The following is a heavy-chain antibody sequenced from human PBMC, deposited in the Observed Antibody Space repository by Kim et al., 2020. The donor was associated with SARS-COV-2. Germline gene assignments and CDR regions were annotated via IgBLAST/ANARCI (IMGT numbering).Heavy chain of an antibody. CDR2: VYYSGNT. V-gene: IGHV4-39*01. D-gene: IGHD6-13*01. J-gene: IGHJ6*03. Sequence: SETLSLTCTVSGGSIRDSSYYWGWFRQPPGKGLEWIGTVYYSGNTYYSPSLRSRVTILVDTSKNQFSLRLGSVTAADTALYFCARQRDSGTWYVAHYYYYVDVWGKGTAVTVSS. CDR1: GGSIRDSSYY. CDR3: ARQRDSGTWYVAHYYYYVDV.